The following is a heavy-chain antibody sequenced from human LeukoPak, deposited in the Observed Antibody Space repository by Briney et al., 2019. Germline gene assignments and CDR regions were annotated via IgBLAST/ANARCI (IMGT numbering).Heavy chain of an antibody. CDR2: IYSGGST. Sequence: GGSLRLSCAASGFTVSSNYMSWVRQAPGKGLEWVSVIYSGGSTYYADSVKGRFTISRDNSKNTLYLQMDSLRAEDTAVYYCAKDFAAGGGTVFDYWGQGTLVTVSS. CDR1: GFTVSSNY. CDR3: AKDFAAGGGTVFDY. D-gene: IGHD6-13*01. V-gene: IGHV3-53*01. J-gene: IGHJ4*02.